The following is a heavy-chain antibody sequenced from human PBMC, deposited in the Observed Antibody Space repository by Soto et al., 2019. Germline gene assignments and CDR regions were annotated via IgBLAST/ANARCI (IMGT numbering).Heavy chain of an antibody. CDR1: GVPFSMSW. J-gene: IGHJ3*02. V-gene: IGHV3-7*03. CDR2: INEDGSDA. CDR3: VRVSEAFDI. Sequence: GGPLRLCSAGAGVPFSMSWMTLIRPAPGKGLEWVANINEDGSDANYVDSVKGRFTISRDNAKKSVYLQTNRLRADDTAVYYCVRVSEAFDIWGQGTRVTVS.